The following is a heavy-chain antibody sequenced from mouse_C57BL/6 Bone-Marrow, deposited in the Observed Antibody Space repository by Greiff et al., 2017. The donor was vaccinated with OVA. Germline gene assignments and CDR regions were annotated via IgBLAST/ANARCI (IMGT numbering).Heavy chain of an antibody. V-gene: IGHV1-55*01. CDR2: IYPGSGST. J-gene: IGHJ2*01. CDR1: GYTFTSYW. Sequence: VQLQQPGAELVKPGASVKMSCKASGYTFTSYWITWVKQRPGQGLEWIGDIYPGSGSTNYNEKFKSKATLTVDTSSSIAYMQLSSLTSEDAAVYYCATTGPYFDYWGQGTTLTVSS. D-gene: IGHD4-1*01. CDR3: ATTGPYFDY.